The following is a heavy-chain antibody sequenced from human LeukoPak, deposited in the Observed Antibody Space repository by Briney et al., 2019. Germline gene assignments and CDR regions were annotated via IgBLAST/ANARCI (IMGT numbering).Heavy chain of an antibody. D-gene: IGHD3-10*01. V-gene: IGHV4-59*10. CDR1: GGSFSGYY. CDR3: ARGWVTMVRGVPYYFDY. J-gene: IGHJ4*02. Sequence: SETLSLTCAVYGGSFSGYYWSWVRQPAGKGMEWIGRIYTSGSTNYNPSLTRRATISVDTSKNQSSLKLSSVTAADTAVYYCARGWVTMVRGVPYYFDYWGQGTLVTVSS. CDR2: IYTSGST.